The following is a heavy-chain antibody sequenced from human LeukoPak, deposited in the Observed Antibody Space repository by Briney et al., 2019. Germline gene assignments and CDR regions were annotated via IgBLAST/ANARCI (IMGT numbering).Heavy chain of an antibody. CDR1: GGSISSSSYY. V-gene: IGHV4-39*01. CDR2: IYYSGST. J-gene: IGHJ5*02. D-gene: IGHD5-18*01. Sequence: SETLSLTCTVSGGSISSSSYYWGWIRQPPGKGLEWIGSIYYSGSTYYNPSLKSRVTISVDTSKNQFSLKLSSVTAADTAVYYCVRLDTSWSWFDPWGQGTLVTVSS. CDR3: VRLDTSWSWFDP.